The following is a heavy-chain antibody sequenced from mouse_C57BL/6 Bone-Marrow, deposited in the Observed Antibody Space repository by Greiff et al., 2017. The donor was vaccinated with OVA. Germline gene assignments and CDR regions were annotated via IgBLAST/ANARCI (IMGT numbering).Heavy chain of an antibody. CDR1: GFSLTSYG. Sequence: VQGVESGPGLVQPSQSLSITCTVSGFSLTSYGVHWVRQSPGKGLEWLGVIWSGGSTDYNAAFISRLSISKDNSKSQVFFKMNSLQADDTAIYYCARNRDYYGSSYVGWFAYWGQGTLVTVSA. V-gene: IGHV2-2*01. CDR2: IWSGGST. J-gene: IGHJ3*01. CDR3: ARNRDYYGSSYVGWFAY. D-gene: IGHD1-1*01.